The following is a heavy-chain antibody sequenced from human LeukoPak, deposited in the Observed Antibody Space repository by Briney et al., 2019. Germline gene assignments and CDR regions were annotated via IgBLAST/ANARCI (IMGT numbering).Heavy chain of an antibody. D-gene: IGHD3-16*01. J-gene: IGHJ5*02. Sequence: PGGSLRLSCAASGFTFSNYWMHWVRQAPGKGLVWVSSISTDGSITTYADSVKGRFTISRDNAKNTLYLQMNSLRAEDAAVYYCTRRGDANWFDPWGQGTLVTVSS. V-gene: IGHV3-74*01. CDR2: ISTDGSIT. CDR3: TRRGDANWFDP. CDR1: GFTFSNYW.